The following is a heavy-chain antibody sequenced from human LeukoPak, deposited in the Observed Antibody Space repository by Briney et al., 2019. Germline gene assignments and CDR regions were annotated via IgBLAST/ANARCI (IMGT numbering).Heavy chain of an antibody. CDR3: AKEQDNLLLLSHFDS. CDR2: VSGDGQRT. CDR1: GFTFNIYA. V-gene: IGHV3-23*01. Sequence: PGGSLRLSCAASGFTFNIYAMNWVRQTPGKGLQWVSAVSGDGQRTFYADSVKGRFTIFRDNSMNTLSLQINSLRVEDTAVYYCAKEQDNLLLLSHFDSWGQGILVTVSA. D-gene: IGHD1-14*01. J-gene: IGHJ4*02.